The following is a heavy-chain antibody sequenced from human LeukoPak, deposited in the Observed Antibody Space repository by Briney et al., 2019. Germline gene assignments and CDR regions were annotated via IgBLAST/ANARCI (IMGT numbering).Heavy chain of an antibody. J-gene: IGHJ3*02. Sequence: GGSLRLSCAASGFTFSSYWMSWVRQAPGKGLEWVAFIRYDGSNKYYADSVKGRFTISRDNSKSTLYLQMNSLRAEDTAVYYCAKDWGVAAAGRGLDAFDIWGQGTMVTVSS. CDR1: GFTFSSYW. CDR2: IRYDGSNK. CDR3: AKDWGVAAAGRGLDAFDI. V-gene: IGHV3-30*02. D-gene: IGHD6-13*01.